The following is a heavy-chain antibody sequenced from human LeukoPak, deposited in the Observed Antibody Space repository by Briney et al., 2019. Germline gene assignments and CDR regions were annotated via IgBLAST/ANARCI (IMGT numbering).Heavy chain of an antibody. CDR3: AKGSYYDSSGSFYFDY. J-gene: IGHJ4*02. CDR1: GFTFSSYA. Sequence: GGSLRLSCAASGFTFSSYAMSWVRQAPGKGLEWVSGISGSGDNIYYADSVKGRFTISRDNSKNTLYVQVNSLGTEDTAAYYCAKGSYYDSSGSFYFDYWGQGTLVTVSS. D-gene: IGHD3-22*01. CDR2: ISGSGDNI. V-gene: IGHV3-23*01.